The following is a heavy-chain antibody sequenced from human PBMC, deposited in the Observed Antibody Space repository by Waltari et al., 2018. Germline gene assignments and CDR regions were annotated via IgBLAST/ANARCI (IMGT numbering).Heavy chain of an antibody. Sequence: GWIRQPPGQGLEWIGTISYSGTTYNSPSLQSRVTISRDTSKNQLSLKLDSVTASDTAVYYCATYIGASVGTASFGVWGQGTMVTVSS. CDR2: ISYSGTT. CDR3: ATYIGASVGTASFGV. J-gene: IGHJ3*01. V-gene: IGHV4-39*01. D-gene: IGHD5-12*01.